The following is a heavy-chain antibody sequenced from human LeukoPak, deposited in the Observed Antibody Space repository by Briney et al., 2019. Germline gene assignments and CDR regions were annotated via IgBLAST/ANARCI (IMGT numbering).Heavy chain of an antibody. J-gene: IGHJ4*02. CDR2: IYYSGST. V-gene: IGHV4-31*03. CDR3: ARGGIKYYFDY. CDR1: GGSISSGGYY. D-gene: IGHD2/OR15-2a*01. Sequence: SQTLSLTCTVSGGSISSGGYYWGWIRQHPGKGLEWIGYIYYSGSTYYNPSLKSRVTISVDTSKNQFSLKLSSVTAADTAVYYCARGGIKYYFDYWGQGTLVTVSS.